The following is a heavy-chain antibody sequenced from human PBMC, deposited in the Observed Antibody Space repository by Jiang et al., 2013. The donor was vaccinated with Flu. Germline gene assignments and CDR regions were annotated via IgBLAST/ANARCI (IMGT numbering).Heavy chain of an antibody. J-gene: IGHJ3*02. D-gene: IGHD5-24*01. CDR3: ARGGDGYNNRRAFDI. CDR2: IIPIPGIA. CDR1: GGTFSSYA. V-gene: IGHV1-69*04. Sequence: GAEVKKPGSSVKVSCKASGGTFSSYAISWVRQAPGQGLEWMGRIIPIPGIANYAQKFQGRVTITADKSTSTAYMELSSLRSEDTAVYYCARGGDGYNNRRAFDIWGQGTMVTVSS.